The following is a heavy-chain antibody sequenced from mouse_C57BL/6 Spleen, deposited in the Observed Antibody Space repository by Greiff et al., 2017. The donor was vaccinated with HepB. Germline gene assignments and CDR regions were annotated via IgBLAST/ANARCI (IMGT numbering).Heavy chain of an antibody. D-gene: IGHD1-1*01. J-gene: IGHJ2*01. CDR1: GYTFTSYW. CDR3: AIITTVKDYYFDY. V-gene: IGHV1-7*01. Sequence: LQESGAELAKPGASVKLSCKASGYTFTSYWMHWVKQRPGQGLEWIGYINPSSGYTKYNQKFKDKATLTADKSSSTAYMQLSSLTYEDSAVYYCAIITTVKDYYFDYWGQGTTLTVSS. CDR2: INPSSGYT.